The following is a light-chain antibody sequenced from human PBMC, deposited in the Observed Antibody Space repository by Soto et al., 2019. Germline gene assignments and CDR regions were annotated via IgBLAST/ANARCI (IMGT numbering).Light chain of an antibody. J-gene: IGLJ3*02. Sequence: QSVFTQPPSVSAAPGQKVTIYCSGSSSNIGNNYVSWYQQLPGTAPKLLIYDNNKRPSGIPDRFSGSKSGTSATLGITGLQTGDEADYYCGTWDSSLSAGVFGGGTKVTVL. CDR1: SSNIGNNY. CDR3: GTWDSSLSAGV. CDR2: DNN. V-gene: IGLV1-51*01.